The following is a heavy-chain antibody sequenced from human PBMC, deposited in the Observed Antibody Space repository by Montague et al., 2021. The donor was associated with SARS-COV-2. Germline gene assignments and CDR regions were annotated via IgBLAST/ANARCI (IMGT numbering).Heavy chain of an antibody. Sequence: SETPSLTCAVSGGSISSSNWWSWVRQPPGKGLEWIGEIYHSGSTXYNPSLKSRVTISVDKSKNQFSLKLSSVTAADTAVYYCAREGLVVRGWFDPWGQGTLVTVSS. J-gene: IGHJ5*02. V-gene: IGHV4-4*02. D-gene: IGHD2-15*01. CDR2: IYHSGST. CDR3: AREGLVVRGWFDP. CDR1: GGSISSSNW.